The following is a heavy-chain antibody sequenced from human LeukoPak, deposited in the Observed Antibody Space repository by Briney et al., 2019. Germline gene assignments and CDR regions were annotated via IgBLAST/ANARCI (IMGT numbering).Heavy chain of an antibody. J-gene: IGHJ6*04. CDR2: ISSSGSTI. Sequence: EGSLRLSCAASGFTFDDYGMSWVRQAPGKGLEWVSYISSSGSTIYYADSVKGRFTISRDNAKNSLYLQMNSLRAEDTAVYYCAELGITMIGGVWGKGTTVTISS. D-gene: IGHD3-10*02. CDR3: AELGITMIGGV. CDR1: GFTFDDYG. V-gene: IGHV3-48*03.